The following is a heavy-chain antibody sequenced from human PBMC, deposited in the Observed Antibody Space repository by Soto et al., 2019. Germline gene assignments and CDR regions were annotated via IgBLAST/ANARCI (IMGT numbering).Heavy chain of an antibody. J-gene: IGHJ4*02. Sequence: ASVKVSCKASGYTFTSYAMHWVRQAPGQRLEWMGWINAGNGNTKYSQKFQGRVTITRDTSASTAYMELSSLRSEDTAVYYCARHPEWLLSNYYFDYWGQGTLVTVSS. CDR3: ARHPEWLLSNYYFDY. CDR1: GYTFTSYA. CDR2: INAGNGNT. D-gene: IGHD3-3*01. V-gene: IGHV1-3*01.